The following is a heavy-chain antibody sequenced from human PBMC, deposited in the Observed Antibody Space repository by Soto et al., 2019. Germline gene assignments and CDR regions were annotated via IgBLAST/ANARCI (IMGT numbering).Heavy chain of an antibody. J-gene: IGHJ5*02. Sequence: PSETLSLTCAVYGGSFSGYYWGWIRQPPGKGLEWIGEINHSGSTNYNPSLKSRVTISVDTSKNQFSLKLSSVTAADTAAYYCARGDCSSTSCQYNWFDPWGQGTLVTVSS. CDR1: GGSFSGYY. V-gene: IGHV4-34*01. D-gene: IGHD2-2*01. CDR2: INHSGST. CDR3: ARGDCSSTSCQYNWFDP.